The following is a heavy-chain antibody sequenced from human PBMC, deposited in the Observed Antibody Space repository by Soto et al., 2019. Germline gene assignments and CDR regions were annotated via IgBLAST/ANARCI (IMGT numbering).Heavy chain of an antibody. CDR3: ARDHFMITFGGVIGPFDY. Sequence: VQLVESGGGLVQPGGSLRLSCAASGFTFSSYWMSLVGQAPGKGLEWVANIKQDGSEKYYVDSVKGRFTISRDKAKNSLYLQMNSLRAEDTAVYYCARDHFMITFGGVIGPFDYWGQGTLVTVSS. CDR1: GFTFSSYW. V-gene: IGHV3-7*01. J-gene: IGHJ4*02. CDR2: IKQDGSEK. D-gene: IGHD3-16*02.